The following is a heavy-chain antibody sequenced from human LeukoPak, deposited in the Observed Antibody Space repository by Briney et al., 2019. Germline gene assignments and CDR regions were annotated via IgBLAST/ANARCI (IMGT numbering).Heavy chain of an antibody. J-gene: IGHJ6*03. CDR1: GGSFSGYY. CDR2: INHSGST. Sequence: KPSETLSLTCAVYGGSFSGYYWSWIRQPPGKGLEWIGEINHSGSTNYNPSLKSRVTTSVDTSKNQFSLKLSSVTAADTAVYFCARSRPSLYDILTGYYRNYYYYYMDVWGKGTTVTISS. V-gene: IGHV4-34*01. D-gene: IGHD3-9*01. CDR3: ARSRPSLYDILTGYYRNYYYYYMDV.